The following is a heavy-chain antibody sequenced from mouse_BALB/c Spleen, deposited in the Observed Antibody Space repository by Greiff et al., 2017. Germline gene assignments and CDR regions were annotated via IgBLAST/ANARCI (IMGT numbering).Heavy chain of an antibody. Sequence: EVQGVESGGDLVKPGGSLKLSCAASGFTFSSYGMSWVRQTPDKRLEWVATISSGGSYTYYPDSVKGRFTISRDNAKNTLYLQMSSLKSEDTAMYYCARRGSRHWYFDVWGAGTTVTVSS. J-gene: IGHJ1*01. CDR3: ARRGSRHWYFDV. V-gene: IGHV5-6*01. CDR2: ISSGGSYT. CDR1: GFTFSSYG. D-gene: IGHD1-1*01.